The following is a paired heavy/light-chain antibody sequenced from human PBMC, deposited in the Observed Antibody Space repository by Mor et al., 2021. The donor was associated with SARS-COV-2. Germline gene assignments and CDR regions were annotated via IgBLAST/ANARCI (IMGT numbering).Heavy chain of an antibody. J-gene: IGHJ3*02. CDR3: ASPGLEI. CDR2: VSYSGAT. V-gene: IGHV4-39*01. CDR1: GGSISSSVYT. Sequence: QLQLQESGPGLVKPSETLSLACTVSGGSISSSVYTWGWIRQPPGKGLEWIGSVSYSGATHYNPSLRSRVTISVDTSKNQFSLKVSSVTAADAAVYYCASPGLEIWGQGTMVTVSS.
Light chain of an antibody. CDR1: SNNVGDQG. J-gene: IGLJ3*02. CDR2: RNN. CDR3: SAWDSSLSAWV. Sequence: QAGLTQPPSVSKGLRQTATLTCTGNSNNVGDQGAVWLQQHQGHPPKLLSYRNNNRPSGVSERLSASRSGNTASLTITGLQPEDEADYYCSAWDSSLSAWVFGGGTKVTVL. V-gene: IGLV10-54*01.